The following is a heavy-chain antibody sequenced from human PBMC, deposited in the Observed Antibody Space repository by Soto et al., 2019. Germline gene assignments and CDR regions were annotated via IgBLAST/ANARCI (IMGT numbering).Heavy chain of an antibody. J-gene: IGHJ5*02. CDR2: VHYSTRP. Sequence: EPLALPCIFIVGPFNNTDYQWGWSPKSTGTRLQFIGIVHYSTRPHDTPTLQSRVTLSLVTSRDQFSLKLSSVTAADTDIYYCVRHTNGYNRFDHWGQGTLVTVSS. CDR3: VRHTNGYNRFDH. CDR1: VGPFNNTDYQ. V-gene: IGHV4-39*01. D-gene: IGHD5-12*01.